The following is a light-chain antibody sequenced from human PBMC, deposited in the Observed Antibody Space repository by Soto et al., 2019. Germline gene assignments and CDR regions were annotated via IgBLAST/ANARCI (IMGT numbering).Light chain of an antibody. Sequence: ALTQPASVSGSPGQSITISCTGTSSDVGGYNYVSWYQQHPGKAPKLMIYEVSNRPSGVSNRFSGSKSGNTASLTISGLQAEDEADYYCSSYTSSSTRVFGTGTKVTVL. J-gene: IGLJ1*01. CDR1: SSDVGGYNY. CDR3: SSYTSSSTRV. CDR2: EVS. V-gene: IGLV2-14*01.